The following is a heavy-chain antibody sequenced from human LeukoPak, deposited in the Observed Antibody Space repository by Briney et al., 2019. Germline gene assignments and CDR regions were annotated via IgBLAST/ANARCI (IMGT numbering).Heavy chain of an antibody. V-gene: IGHV4-30-2*01. CDR2: IYHSGST. J-gene: IGHJ4*02. Sequence: PSETLSLTCAVSGGSISSGGYSWSWIRQPPGKGLEWIGYIYHSGSTYYNPSLKSRVTISVDRSKNQFSLKLSSVTAADTAVYYCARGDYGGNSGYFDYWGQGTLVTVSS. CDR1: GGSISSGGYS. CDR3: ARGDYGGNSGYFDY. D-gene: IGHD4-23*01.